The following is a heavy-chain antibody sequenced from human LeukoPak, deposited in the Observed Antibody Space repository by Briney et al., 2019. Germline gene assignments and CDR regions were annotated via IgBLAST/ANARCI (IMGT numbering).Heavy chain of an antibody. V-gene: IGHV4-59*08. CDR2: IYYSGST. J-gene: IGHJ3*01. D-gene: IGHD3-9*01. Sequence: SETLSLTCTVSGGSISSYYWSWIRQPPGKGLEWIGYIYYSGSTNYNPSLKSRVTISVDTSKNQFSLKLSSVTAADTAVYYCARHRLTEDVFDFGGQGQMVTASS. CDR1: GGSISSYY. CDR3: ARHRLTEDVFDF.